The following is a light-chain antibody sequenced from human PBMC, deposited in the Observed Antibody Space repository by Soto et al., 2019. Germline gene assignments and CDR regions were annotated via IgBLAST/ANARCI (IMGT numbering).Light chain of an antibody. J-gene: IGLJ1*01. V-gene: IGLV2-14*03. Sequence: QSALTQPRSVSGSPGQSVTISCTGTSSDIGGYTYVSWYQQHPGKAPKVIIYDVNNRPSGVSNRFSGSKSGNTASLTISGLQAEDEAHYYCNSYTSSTTYVFGTGTKVTVL. CDR3: NSYTSSTTYV. CDR2: DVN. CDR1: SSDIGGYTY.